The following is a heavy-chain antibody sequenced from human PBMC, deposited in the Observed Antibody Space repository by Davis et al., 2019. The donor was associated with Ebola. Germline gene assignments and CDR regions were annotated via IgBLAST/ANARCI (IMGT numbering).Heavy chain of an antibody. J-gene: IGHJ4*02. CDR3: AKQRGVGAIDYDY. V-gene: IGHV3-30*18. CDR1: GFTFSSYG. CDR2: ISYDGSNK. D-gene: IGHD1-26*01. Sequence: GGSLRLSCAASGFTFSSYGMHWVRQAPGKGLEWVAVISYDGSNKYYADSVKGRFTISRDNSKNTLYLQMNSLRAEDTAVYYCAKQRGVGAIDYDYWGRGTVVTVSS.